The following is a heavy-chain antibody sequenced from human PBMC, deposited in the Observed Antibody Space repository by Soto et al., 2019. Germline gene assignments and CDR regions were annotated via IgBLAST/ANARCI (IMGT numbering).Heavy chain of an antibody. D-gene: IGHD2-15*01. J-gene: IGHJ5*02. CDR2: INGSSSTM. CDR3: ARGDRFRCSGDRCFSDGLFLS. Sequence: ESGGGLVQRGGSLRLSCAASGFTFGIYSMNWVRQAPGKGLEWISYINGSSSTMYYADSVKGRFIISRDNADNSLYLQMNSLRDADRAVYYCARGDRFRCSGDRCFSDGLFLSWGQGTLVTVSS. V-gene: IGHV3-48*02. CDR1: GFTFGIYS.